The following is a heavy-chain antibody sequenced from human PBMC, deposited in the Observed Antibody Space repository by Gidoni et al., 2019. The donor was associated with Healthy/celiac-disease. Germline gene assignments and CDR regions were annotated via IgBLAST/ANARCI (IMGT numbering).Heavy chain of an antibody. D-gene: IGHD3-10*01. J-gene: IGHJ3*02. V-gene: IGHV3-53*01. CDR3: ARVRPDDVFDI. CDR1: GFTVSRNY. CDR2: IYSGGST. Sequence: LSCAASGFTVSRNYMSWVRQAPGKGLEWVSVIYSGGSTYYADSVKGRVTISRDNSKNTLYLQMNSLRADDTAVYYCARVRPDDVFDIWGQGTMVTVSS.